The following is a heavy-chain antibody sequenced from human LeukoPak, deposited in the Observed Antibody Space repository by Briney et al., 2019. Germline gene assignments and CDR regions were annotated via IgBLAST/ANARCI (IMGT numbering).Heavy chain of an antibody. CDR2: IKQDGSEK. CDR3: ARAAGEYSSSWTTYYYYYMDV. J-gene: IGHJ6*03. V-gene: IGHV3-7*01. D-gene: IGHD6-13*01. CDR1: GFTFSSYW. Sequence: GGSLRLSCAASGFTFSSYWMSWVRQAPGKGLEWVANIKQDGSEKYYVDSVKGRFTISRDNAKNSLYLQMNSLRAEDTAVYYCARAAGEYSSSWTTYYYYYMDVWGKGTTVTVSS.